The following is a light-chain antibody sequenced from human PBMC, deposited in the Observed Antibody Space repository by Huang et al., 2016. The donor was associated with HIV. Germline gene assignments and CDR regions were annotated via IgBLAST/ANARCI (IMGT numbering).Light chain of an antibody. CDR2: LGS. V-gene: IGKV2-28*01. CDR1: QSLLHSDGNNY. Sequence: DVVMTQSPLSLPVTPGEPASISCRASQSLLHSDGNNYFDWYLQKPGQAPHLLLYLGSNRASGVPERFSGSGSGTDFTLKISRVEAEDVGVYYCMQGLRTPRTFGQGTRLEIK. CDR3: MQGLRTPRT. J-gene: IGKJ2*01.